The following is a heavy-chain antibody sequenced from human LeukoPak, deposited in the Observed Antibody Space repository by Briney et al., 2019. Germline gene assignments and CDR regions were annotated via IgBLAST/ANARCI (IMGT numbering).Heavy chain of an antibody. CDR3: ARDMSAVGGYCSSTSCSRYYYGMDV. CDR1: GYTFTGYY. D-gene: IGHD2-2*01. Sequence: GASVKVSCKASGYTFTGYYMHWVRQAPGQGLEWMGWINPNSGGTNYAQKFQGRVTMTRDTSISTAYMELSRLRSDDTAVYYCARDMSAVGGYCSSTSCSRYYYGMDVWGQGTTVTVSS. CDR2: INPNSGGT. V-gene: IGHV1-2*02. J-gene: IGHJ6*02.